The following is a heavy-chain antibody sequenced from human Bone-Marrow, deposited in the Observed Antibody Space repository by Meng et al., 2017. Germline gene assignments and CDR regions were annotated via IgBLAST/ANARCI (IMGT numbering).Heavy chain of an antibody. CDR1: GYTFTAYY. CDR2: IKPQSGDT. J-gene: IGHJ4*02. D-gene: IGHD3-16*02. Sequence: GRLVQSWAELQKPGASVRVSCKSSGYTFTAYYIHWGRQAPGQGLEWMGHIKPQSGDTLYAQKFQGRVSMTRDTSISTAYVELSGLTSDDTAVYYCARTEIMITFGGVIVANYFDYWGQGTLVTVSS. V-gene: IGHV1-2*06. CDR3: ARTEIMITFGGVIVANYFDY.